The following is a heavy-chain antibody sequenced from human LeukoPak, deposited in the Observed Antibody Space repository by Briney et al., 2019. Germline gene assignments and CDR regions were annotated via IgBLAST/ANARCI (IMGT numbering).Heavy chain of an antibody. Sequence: ASVKVSCKASGYTFTSYDINWVRQATGQGLEWMGWMNPNSGNTGYAQKFQGRVTMTRNTSISTAYMELSSLRSEDTAVYYCARGSQYYYDSSGYSDNNWFDPWGQGTLVTVSS. D-gene: IGHD3-22*01. J-gene: IGHJ5*02. CDR3: ARGSQYYYDSSGYSDNNWFDP. V-gene: IGHV1-8*01. CDR1: GYTFTSYD. CDR2: MNPNSGNT.